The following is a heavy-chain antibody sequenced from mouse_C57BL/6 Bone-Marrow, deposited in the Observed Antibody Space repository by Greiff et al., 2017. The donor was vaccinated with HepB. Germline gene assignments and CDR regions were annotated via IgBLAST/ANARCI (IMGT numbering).Heavy chain of an antibody. CDR1: GYTFTDYY. J-gene: IGHJ4*01. D-gene: IGHD1-1*01. Sequence: DVKLQESGPELVKPGASVKISCKASGYTFTDYYMNWVKQSHGKSLEWIGDINPNNGGTSYNQKFKGKATLTVDKSSSTAYMELRSLTSEDSAVYYCHYGSSYGYAMDYWGQGTSVTVSS. CDR2: INPNNGGT. V-gene: IGHV1-26*01. CDR3: HYGSSYGYAMDY.